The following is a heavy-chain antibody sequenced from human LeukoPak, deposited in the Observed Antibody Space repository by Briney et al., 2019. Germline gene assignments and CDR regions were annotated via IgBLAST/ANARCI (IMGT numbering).Heavy chain of an antibody. CDR3: AKRSCSGGSCTFDY. J-gene: IGHJ4*02. V-gene: IGHV3-23*01. CDR2: IGGSGGAT. D-gene: IGHD2-15*01. Sequence: SGGSLRLSCAPCGFIFSNYAMSWVRQAPGKGLEWVSAIGGSGGATNYADSVKGRFSISRDNSKNTLYLQMNSLRAEDTAVYYCAKRSCSGGSCTFDYWGQGTLVTVSS. CDR1: GFIFSNYA.